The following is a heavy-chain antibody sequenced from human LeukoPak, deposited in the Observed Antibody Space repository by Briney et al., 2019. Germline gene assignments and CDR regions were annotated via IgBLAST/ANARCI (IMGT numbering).Heavy chain of an antibody. Sequence: GGSLRLSCAASGFTFSSYSMNWVRQAPGKGLEWFSSISSSSSYIYYADSVKGRFTISRDNAKNSLYLQMNSLRAEDTAVYYCARIYCSSTSCYDYWGQGTLVTVSS. CDR2: ISSSSSYI. J-gene: IGHJ4*02. D-gene: IGHD2-2*01. CDR3: ARIYCSSTSCYDY. V-gene: IGHV3-21*01. CDR1: GFTFSSYS.